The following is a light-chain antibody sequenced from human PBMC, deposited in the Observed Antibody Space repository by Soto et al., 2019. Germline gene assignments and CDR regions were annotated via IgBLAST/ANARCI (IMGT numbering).Light chain of an antibody. CDR3: TSYVGSNIWV. CDR2: EVS. J-gene: IGLJ3*02. CDR1: SSDVGAYKY. V-gene: IGLV2-8*02. Sequence: QSALTQPPSVSRSPGQSVTISCTGTSSDVGAYKYVSWYQQYPGKAPKLMIYEVSKRPSGVPDRFSGSKSGNTASLTVSGLQAEDESDYYCTSYVGSNIWVFGGGTKLTIL.